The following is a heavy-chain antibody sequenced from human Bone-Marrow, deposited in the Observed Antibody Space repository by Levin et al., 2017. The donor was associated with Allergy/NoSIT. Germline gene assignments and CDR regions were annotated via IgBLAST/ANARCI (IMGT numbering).Heavy chain of an antibody. CDR2: IRSKPYGGTT. CDR1: GFTFGEYG. J-gene: IGHJ4*02. Sequence: GESLKISCTASGFTFGEYGMSWFRQAPGKGLQWVAFIRSKPYGGTTEYAASVKGRFTISRDESKSIAYLQMNSLNTEDTAEYYCSRNSDKRGNSGYHDYWGQGTLVTVSS. D-gene: IGHD5-12*01. CDR3: SRNSDKRGNSGYHDY. V-gene: IGHV3-49*03.